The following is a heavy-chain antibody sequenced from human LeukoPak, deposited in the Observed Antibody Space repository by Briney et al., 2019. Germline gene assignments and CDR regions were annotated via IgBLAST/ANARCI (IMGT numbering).Heavy chain of an antibody. D-gene: IGHD3-3*01. V-gene: IGHV3-23*01. Sequence: PGGSPRLSCTASGFSFDNYAMNWVRQAPGQGLEWVSAVSGSAKNTYYADSVKGRFTTSRDNSNNTVYLQMKSLRAEDTAVYYCAKSHRGGLRFMVGFFYMDVWGSGTTVAVS. CDR3: AKSHRGGLRFMVGFFYMDV. CDR2: VSGSAKNT. J-gene: IGHJ6*03. CDR1: GFSFDNYA.